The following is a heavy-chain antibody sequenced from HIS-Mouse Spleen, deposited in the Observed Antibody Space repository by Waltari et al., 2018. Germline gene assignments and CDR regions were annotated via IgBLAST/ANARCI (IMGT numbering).Heavy chain of an antibody. D-gene: IGHD6-13*01. CDR3: AREIPYSSSWYDWYFDL. V-gene: IGHV4-39*07. Sequence: QLRLQESGPGLVKPSETLSLTCTVSGGSISSSSYYWGWSRQPPGKGLEWIGSIYYSESTYYNRVLKSRFTISVDTSKNQFSLKLSSVTAADTAVYYCAREIPYSSSWYDWYFDLWGRGTLVTVSS. CDR1: GGSISSSSYY. CDR2: IYYSEST. J-gene: IGHJ2*01.